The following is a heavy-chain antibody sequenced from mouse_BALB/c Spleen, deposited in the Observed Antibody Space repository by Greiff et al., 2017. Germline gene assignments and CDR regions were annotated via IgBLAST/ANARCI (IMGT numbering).Heavy chain of an antibody. CDR2: IYPSDSYT. CDR3: TRWVRRRWDYAMDY. V-gene: IGHV1-69*02. J-gene: IGHJ4*01. CDR1: GYTFTSYW. D-gene: IGHD2-14*01. Sequence: QVQLHQPGAELVRPGASVKLSCKASGYTFTSYWINWVKQRPGQGLEWIGNIYPSDSYTNYNQKFKDKATLTVDKSSSTAYMQLSSPTSEDSAVYYWTRWVRRRWDYAMDYWGQGTSVTVSS.